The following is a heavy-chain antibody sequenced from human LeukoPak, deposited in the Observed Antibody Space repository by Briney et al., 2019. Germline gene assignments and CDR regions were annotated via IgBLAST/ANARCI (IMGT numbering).Heavy chain of an antibody. CDR3: AGAALYCSSTSCYIGAFGYGMDV. CDR2: INAGNGNT. Sequence: ASVKVSCKASGYTFTSYAMHWVRQAPGQRLEWMGWINAGNGNTKYSQKFQGRVTITRDTSASTAYMELSSLRSEDTAVYYCAGAALYCSSTSCYIGAFGYGMDVWGQGTTVTVSS. D-gene: IGHD2-2*02. CDR1: GYTFTSYA. J-gene: IGHJ6*02. V-gene: IGHV1-3*01.